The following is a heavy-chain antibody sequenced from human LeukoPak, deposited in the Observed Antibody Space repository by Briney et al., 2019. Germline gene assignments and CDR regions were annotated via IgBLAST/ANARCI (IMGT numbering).Heavy chain of an antibody. CDR3: ARDYN. CDR2: IKPDGGET. Sequence: GGSLRLSCAASGFTFSTYWMNWVRQAPGKGLEWVANIKPDGGETFYVDSVKGRFTLSRDNAKSSLYLQMNSLRAEDTAVYYCARDYNLGQGTLVTVSS. V-gene: IGHV3-7*01. J-gene: IGHJ4*02. CDR1: GFTFSTYW.